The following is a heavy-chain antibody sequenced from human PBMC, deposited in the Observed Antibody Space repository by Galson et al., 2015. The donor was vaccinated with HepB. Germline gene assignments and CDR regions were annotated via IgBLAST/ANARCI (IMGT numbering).Heavy chain of an antibody. Sequence: SVKVSCKASGYTFTGYYMHWVRQAPGQGLEWMGWINPNSGGTNYAQKFQGRVTMTRDTSISTAYMELSRLRSDDTAVYYCARDQPRLGYCSSTSCRDAFDIWGQGTMVTVSS. D-gene: IGHD2-2*01. V-gene: IGHV1-2*02. CDR1: GYTFTGYY. CDR2: INPNSGGT. CDR3: ARDQPRLGYCSSTSCRDAFDI. J-gene: IGHJ3*02.